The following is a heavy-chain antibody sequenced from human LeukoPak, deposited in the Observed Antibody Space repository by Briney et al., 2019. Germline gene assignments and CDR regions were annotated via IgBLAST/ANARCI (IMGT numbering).Heavy chain of an antibody. V-gene: IGHV3-48*01. J-gene: IGHJ4*02. CDR3: ARDSGDYSLDY. Sequence: GGSLRLSCAASGFTFSSYSMNWVRQAPGKGLEWVSYISSSSSTIYYADSVKGRFTISRDNAKNSLYLRMNSLRAEDTAVYYCARDSGDYSLDYWGQGTLVTVSS. D-gene: IGHD4-17*01. CDR1: GFTFSSYS. CDR2: ISSSSSTI.